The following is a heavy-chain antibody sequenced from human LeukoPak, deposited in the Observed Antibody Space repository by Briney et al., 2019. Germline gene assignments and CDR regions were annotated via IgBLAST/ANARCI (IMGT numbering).Heavy chain of an antibody. J-gene: IGHJ4*02. CDR3: ARTKYDFWSGYQYYFDY. Sequence: KPSETLSLTCAVYGGSFSGYYWSWIRQPPGKGLEWIAEVNHSGSTNYNLSLKSRVTISVDKSKNQFSLNLSSVTAADTAVYYCARTKYDFWSGYQYYFDYWGQGTLVTVSS. D-gene: IGHD3-3*01. CDR1: GGSFSGYY. V-gene: IGHV4-34*01. CDR2: VNHSGST.